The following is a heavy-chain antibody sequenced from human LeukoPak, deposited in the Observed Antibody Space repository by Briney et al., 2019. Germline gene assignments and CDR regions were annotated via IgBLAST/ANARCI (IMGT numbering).Heavy chain of an antibody. CDR2: FDPEDGET. J-gene: IGHJ4*02. D-gene: IGHD6-13*01. Sequence: ASVKVSCKVSGYTLTELSMHWVRQAPGKGLEWMGGFDPEDGETIYAQEFQGRVTMTRNTSISTAYMELSSLRSEDTAVYYCARGEFEGSSWRSWGQGTLVTVSS. CDR1: GYTLTELS. CDR3: ARGEFEGSSWRS. V-gene: IGHV1-24*01.